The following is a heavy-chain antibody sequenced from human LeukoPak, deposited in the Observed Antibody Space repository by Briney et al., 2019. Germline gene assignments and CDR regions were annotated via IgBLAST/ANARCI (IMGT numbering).Heavy chain of an antibody. CDR3: ARALYYDILTGYQTHTYYFDY. J-gene: IGHJ4*02. CDR2: ISSRSSDI. Sequence: GGSLRLSCTASRVTFSGYTMNWVRQAPGKGLEWVSSISSRSSDIYYADSVKGRFTISRDNARNSLYLQMSSLRAEDTAVYYCARALYYDILTGYQTHTYYFDYWGRGTLVTVSS. D-gene: IGHD3-9*01. V-gene: IGHV3-21*01. CDR1: RVTFSGYT.